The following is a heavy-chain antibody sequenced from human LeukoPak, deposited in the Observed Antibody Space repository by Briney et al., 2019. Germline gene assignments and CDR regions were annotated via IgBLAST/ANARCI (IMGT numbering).Heavy chain of an antibody. CDR2: IKQDGTDI. CDR3: ARDVGTFEY. J-gene: IGHJ4*02. CDR1: GFTFRSYW. Sequence: PGGPLRLSCAASGFTFRSYWMSWVRQAPGKGLEWVANIKQDGTDIYYADSVKGRFTISRDNAKNSLYLQMNSLGAEDTAVYYCARDVGTFEYWGLGTPVTVSS. V-gene: IGHV3-7*04.